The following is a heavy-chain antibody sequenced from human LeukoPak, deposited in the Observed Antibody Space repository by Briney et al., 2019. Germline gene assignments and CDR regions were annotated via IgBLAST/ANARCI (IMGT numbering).Heavy chain of an antibody. V-gene: IGHV3-23*01. J-gene: IGHJ4*02. CDR2: ISGGGANT. CDR1: GFSFSNSG. Sequence: GGSLRLSCAASGFSFSNSGMSWVRQAPAKGLECAAGISGGGANTHYADSVKGRFTISRDNSKNTLFLQMNSLRDEDTAIYYCSKWNGYGDYWGQGTLVTVSS. D-gene: IGHD1-1*01. CDR3: SKWNGYGDY.